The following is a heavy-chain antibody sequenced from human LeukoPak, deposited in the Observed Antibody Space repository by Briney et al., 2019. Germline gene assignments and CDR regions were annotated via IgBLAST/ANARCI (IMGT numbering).Heavy chain of an antibody. J-gene: IGHJ3*02. CDR2: IYYSGST. CDR3: ASNYDSSGYSVGAFDI. D-gene: IGHD3-22*01. CDR1: GGSISSGGYY. Sequence: SETLSLTCTVSGGSISSGGYYWSWIRQHPGKGLEWIGYIYYSGSTNYNPSLKSRVTISVDTSKNQFSLKLSSVTAADTAVYYCASNYDSSGYSVGAFDIWGQGTMVTVSS. V-gene: IGHV4-61*08.